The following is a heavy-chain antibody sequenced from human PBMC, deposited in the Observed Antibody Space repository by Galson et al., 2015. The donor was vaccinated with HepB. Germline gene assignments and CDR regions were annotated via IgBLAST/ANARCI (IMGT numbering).Heavy chain of an antibody. J-gene: IGHJ4*02. CDR3: SRDHYYDSSGYWRPLFDY. CDR2: IRSKAYGGTT. D-gene: IGHD3-22*01. V-gene: IGHV3-49*03. Sequence: SLRLSCAASGFTFGDYAMSWFRQAPGKGLEWVGFIRSKAYGGTTEYAASVKGRFTISRDESKSIAYLQMNSLKTEDTAVYYCSRDHYYDSSGYWRPLFDYWGQGTLVTVSS. CDR1: GFTFGDYA.